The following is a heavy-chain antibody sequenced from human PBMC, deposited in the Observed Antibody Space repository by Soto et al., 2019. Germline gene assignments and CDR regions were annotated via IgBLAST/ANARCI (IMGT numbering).Heavy chain of an antibody. CDR3: ARDNGVLRFLEWWPMDV. D-gene: IGHD3-3*01. J-gene: IGHJ6*02. CDR2: ISSSGSTM. V-gene: IGHV3-48*03. Sequence: RGSLRLSCAASGFTFSSYEMNWVRQAPGKGLEWVSYISSSGSTMYYADSVKGRFTISRDNAKNSLYLQMNSLRAEDTAVYYCARDNGVLRFLEWWPMDVWGQGTTVTVSS. CDR1: GFTFSSYE.